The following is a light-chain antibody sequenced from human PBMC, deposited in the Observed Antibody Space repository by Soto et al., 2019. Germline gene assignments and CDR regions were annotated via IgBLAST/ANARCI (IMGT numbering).Light chain of an antibody. CDR1: ESVSTSY. CDR2: WAS. V-gene: IGKV4-1*01. Sequence: EIVLTQSPGTLSLSPGERATLSCRASESVSTSYLAWYQQKPGQPPKLLIYWASTRESGVPDRFSGSGSGTDFTLTISSLQAEDVAVYYCQQYYSTPPWTFGQGTKVDIK. J-gene: IGKJ1*01. CDR3: QQYYSTPPWT.